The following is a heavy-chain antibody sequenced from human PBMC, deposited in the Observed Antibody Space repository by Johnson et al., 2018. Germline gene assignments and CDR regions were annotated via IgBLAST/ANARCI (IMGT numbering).Heavy chain of an antibody. Sequence: QVQLVESGGGLVQPGGSLRLSCAASGFTFSSYSMNWVRQAPGKGLEWVAVIWYDGSEKYYADSVKGRFTISRDNSKSTLYLQMNSLRREDTAVYYCAKDGEVARLDYWGQGTLVTVSS. V-gene: IGHV3-33*06. D-gene: IGHD5-12*01. CDR1: GFTFSSYS. CDR3: AKDGEVARLDY. J-gene: IGHJ4*02. CDR2: IWYDGSEK.